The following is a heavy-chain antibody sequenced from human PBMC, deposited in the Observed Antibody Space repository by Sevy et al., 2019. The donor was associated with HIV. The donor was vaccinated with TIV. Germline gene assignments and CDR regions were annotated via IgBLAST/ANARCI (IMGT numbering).Heavy chain of an antibody. CDR2: ISGSGGST. CDR3: AKNGYDFWSGPVDY. D-gene: IGHD3-3*01. Sequence: GGSLRLSCAASGFTFSGYAMSWVRQAPGKGLEWVSAISGSGGSTYYADSVKGRFTISRDNSKNTLYLQMNSLRAEDTAVYYCAKNGYDFWSGPVDYWGLGTLVTVSS. CDR1: GFTFSGYA. J-gene: IGHJ4*02. V-gene: IGHV3-23*01.